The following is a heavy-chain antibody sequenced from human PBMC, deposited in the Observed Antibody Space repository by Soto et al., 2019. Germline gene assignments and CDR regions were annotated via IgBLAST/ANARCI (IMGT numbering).Heavy chain of an antibody. Sequence: GGSLRFSCAASGFTFSSYAMNWVRQAPGKGLEWVSFISGSGDNTYYADSVKGRFTISRDNSKSTLSLQMNSLRAEDTAVYYCAKRNTMVRGGPAFDYWGQGTLVTVSS. V-gene: IGHV3-23*01. CDR1: GFTFSSYA. D-gene: IGHD3-10*01. CDR2: ISGSGDNT. CDR3: AKRNTMVRGGPAFDY. J-gene: IGHJ4*02.